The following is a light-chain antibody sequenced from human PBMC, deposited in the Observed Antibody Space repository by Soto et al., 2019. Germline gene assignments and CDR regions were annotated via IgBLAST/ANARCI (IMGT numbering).Light chain of an antibody. J-gene: IGKJ1*01. V-gene: IGKV3-20*01. CDR1: QRVASD. Sequence: VLTQSPGTLSLSPGEGATLSCRASQRVASDLAWYLQKPGQPPRLLIYDASIRATGIPDRISGSGSERDFTLTISRLEPEDAAVYYCQPYLNSPRTLGQGTKVDIK. CDR3: QPYLNSPRT. CDR2: DAS.